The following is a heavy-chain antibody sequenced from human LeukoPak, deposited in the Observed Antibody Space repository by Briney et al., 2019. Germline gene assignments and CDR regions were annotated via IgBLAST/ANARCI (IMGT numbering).Heavy chain of an antibody. V-gene: IGHV3-30-3*01. J-gene: IGHJ5*02. CDR3: ARAGIGVSSHWFDP. Sequence: SGGSLRLSCAASGFTFNRYAMHWVRQAPGKGLEWVAVISYDGSNKYYADSVKGRFTISRDKSKNTLYLQMNSLRAEDTAVYYCARAGIGVSSHWFDPWGQGTLVTVSS. CDR1: GFTFNRYA. D-gene: IGHD6-19*01. CDR2: ISYDGSNK.